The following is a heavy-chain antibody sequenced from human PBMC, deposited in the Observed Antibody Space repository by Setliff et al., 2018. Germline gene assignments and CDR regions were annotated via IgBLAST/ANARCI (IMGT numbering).Heavy chain of an antibody. CDR1: GFTFSSYA. CDR3: AKDGAMVRGVIIWTDY. D-gene: IGHD3-10*01. CDR2: ISGSGGST. J-gene: IGHJ4*02. V-gene: IGHV3-23*01. Sequence: HPGGSLRLSCAASGFTFSSYAMSWVRQAPGKGLEWVSAISGSGGSTYYADSVKGRFTISRDNSKNTLYLQMNSLRAEDTAVYYCAKDGAMVRGVIIWTDYWGQGTLVTVSS.